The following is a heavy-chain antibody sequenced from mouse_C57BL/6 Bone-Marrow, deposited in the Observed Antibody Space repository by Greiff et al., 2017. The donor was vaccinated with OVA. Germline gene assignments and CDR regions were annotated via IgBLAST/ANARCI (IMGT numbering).Heavy chain of an antibody. CDR3: ARGGGYDGYYVSWFAY. V-gene: IGHV8-12*01. J-gene: IGHJ3*01. D-gene: IGHD2-3*01. Sequence: QVTLKVSGPGILQSSQTLSLTCSFSGFSPSTSGMGVSWIRQPSGKGLEWLAHIYWDDDKRYNPSLKRRLTISKDTSRNQVFLKITSVDTADTATYYCARGGGYDGYYVSWFAYWGQGTLVTVSA. CDR1: GFSPSTSGMG. CDR2: IYWDDDK.